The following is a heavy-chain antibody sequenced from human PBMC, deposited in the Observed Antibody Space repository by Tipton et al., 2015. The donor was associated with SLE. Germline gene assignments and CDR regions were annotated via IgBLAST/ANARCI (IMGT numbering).Heavy chain of an antibody. Sequence: TLSLTCTVSGGSISSHYWSWIRQPPGKGLEWIGYIYYSGSTNYNPSLKSRVTISVDTSKNQFSLKLSSVTAADTAVYYCARRLRRGGAFDIWGQGTMVTVSS. V-gene: IGHV4-59*11. CDR1: GGSISSHY. CDR3: ARRLRRGGAFDI. D-gene: IGHD4-17*01. CDR2: IYYSGST. J-gene: IGHJ3*02.